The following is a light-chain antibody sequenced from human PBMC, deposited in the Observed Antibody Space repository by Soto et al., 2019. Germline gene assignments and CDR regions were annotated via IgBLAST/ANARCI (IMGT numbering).Light chain of an antibody. Sequence: DLRMTQSPSAVSASVGDRVTITCRASQGISNYLVWFQQKPGKGPKRLISAASTLQSGVPSRFSGRGSGTEFTLTISSLQPEDFATYYCLQHNSYPLTFGGGTKVEIK. CDR2: AAS. V-gene: IGKV1-17*03. CDR1: QGISNY. CDR3: LQHNSYPLT. J-gene: IGKJ4*01.